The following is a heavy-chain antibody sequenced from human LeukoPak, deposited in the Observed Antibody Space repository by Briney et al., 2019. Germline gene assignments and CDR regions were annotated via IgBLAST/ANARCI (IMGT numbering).Heavy chain of an antibody. CDR2: IYYSGST. V-gene: IGHV4-59*08. CDR3: ARLEYGGNLDY. J-gene: IGHJ4*02. CDR1: GGSISSYY. Sequence: PSETLSLTCTVSGGSISSYYWSWIRQPPGKGLEWIGYIYYSGSTNYNPSLKSRVTISVDTSKNQFSLKLSSVTVADTAVYYCARLEYGGNLDYWGQGTLVTVSS. D-gene: IGHD4-23*01.